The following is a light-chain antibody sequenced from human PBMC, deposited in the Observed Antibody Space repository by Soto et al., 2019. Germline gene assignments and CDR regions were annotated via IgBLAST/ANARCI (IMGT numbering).Light chain of an antibody. CDR1: SSDVGGYNY. Sequence: QLVLTQPASVSGSPGQSITISCTGTSSDVGGYNYVSWYQQHPGKAPKFMIYEVTNRPSGVSNRFSGSKSGNTASLTISGLQAEDEADYYCSSYTSSSTYVFGTGTKLTVL. CDR2: EVT. V-gene: IGLV2-14*01. CDR3: SSYTSSSTYV. J-gene: IGLJ1*01.